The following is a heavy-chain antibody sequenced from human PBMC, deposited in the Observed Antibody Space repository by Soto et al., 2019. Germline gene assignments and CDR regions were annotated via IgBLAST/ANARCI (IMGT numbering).Heavy chain of an antibody. V-gene: IGHV4-39*01. Sequence: SETLSLTCTVSGGSIGSTAYYWNWIRQPPGKGLEWIGSVYYSGSTYYNPSLKSRVTISVDTSRNQFSLKLTSVTAADTAVYYCARHAPNTVLVPLAIDYWGQGTLVTVSS. CDR1: GGSIGSTAYY. J-gene: IGHJ4*02. CDR2: VYYSGST. CDR3: ARHAPNTVLVPLAIDY. D-gene: IGHD2-2*01.